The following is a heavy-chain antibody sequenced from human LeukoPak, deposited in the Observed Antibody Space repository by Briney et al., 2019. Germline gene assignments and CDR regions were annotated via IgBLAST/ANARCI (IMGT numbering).Heavy chain of an antibody. CDR3: AKDPSTSDND. CDR2: ISGSGGST. Sequence: GASLRLSYAAYAFTVSSYAMTCVRQAPGKGRGCVSAISGSGGSTYHADSVKGRFTISRDNSKNTLYPQMNSLRAEDTAVYYCAKDPSTSDNDWGQGTLVTVSS. CDR1: AFTVSSYA. D-gene: IGHD6-6*01. V-gene: IGHV3-23*01. J-gene: IGHJ4*02.